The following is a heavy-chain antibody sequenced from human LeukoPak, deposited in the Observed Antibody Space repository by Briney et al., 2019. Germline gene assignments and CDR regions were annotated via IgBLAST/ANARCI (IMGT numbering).Heavy chain of an antibody. J-gene: IGHJ3*02. D-gene: IGHD3-10*01. V-gene: IGHV3-21*04. Sequence: GGSLRLSCEASGFTFSTYSMNWVRQAPGKGLEWVSSISSSSYYIYYADSVKGRFTISRDNAKNSLYLQMNSLRAEDMALYYCAKEAMVRGVMGDDAFDIWGQGTMVTVSS. CDR3: AKEAMVRGVMGDDAFDI. CDR2: ISSSSYYI. CDR1: GFTFSTYS.